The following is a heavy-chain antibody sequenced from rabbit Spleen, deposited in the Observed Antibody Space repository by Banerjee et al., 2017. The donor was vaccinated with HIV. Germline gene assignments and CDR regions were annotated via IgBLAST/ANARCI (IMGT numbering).Heavy chain of an antibody. Sequence: EQLEESGGGLVKPEGSLTLTCKASGVSLNDKDVMCWVRQAPGKGLEWIACIYAGTGGVTYYASWAKGRFTISKASSTTVTLQMTRLTAADTATYFCVRDTWNFNLWGQGTLVTVS. V-gene: IGHV1S45*01. D-gene: IGHD3-1*01. CDR1: GVSLNDKDV. CDR3: VRDTWNFNL. J-gene: IGHJ4*01. CDR2: IYAGTGGVT.